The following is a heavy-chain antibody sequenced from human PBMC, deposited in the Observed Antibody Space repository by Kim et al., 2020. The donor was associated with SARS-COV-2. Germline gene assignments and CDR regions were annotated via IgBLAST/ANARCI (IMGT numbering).Heavy chain of an antibody. Sequence: SETLSLTCTVSGGSISSSSYYWGWIRQPPGKGLEWIGSIYYSGSTYYNPSLKSRVTISVDTSKNQFSLKLSSVTAADTAVYYCAGAQQRDFDYWGQGTLVTVSS. CDR2: IYYSGST. CDR1: GGSISSSSYY. V-gene: IGHV4-39*01. D-gene: IGHD6-25*01. J-gene: IGHJ4*02. CDR3: AGAQQRDFDY.